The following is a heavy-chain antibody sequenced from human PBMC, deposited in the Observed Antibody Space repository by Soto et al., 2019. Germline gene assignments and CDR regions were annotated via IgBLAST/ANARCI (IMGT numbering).Heavy chain of an antibody. CDR2: IIPISGTA. V-gene: IGHV1-69*01. Sequence: QVQLVQSGAEVKKPGSSVKVSCKASGGTFSSYAISWVRQAPGQGLEWMGGIIPISGTANYAQKFQGRVTITGDESTSTAYMELSSLRSEDTAVYYCVRSQGSSTSLEIYYYYYYGMDVWGQGTTVTVSS. CDR3: VRSQGSSTSLEIYYYYYYGMDV. J-gene: IGHJ6*02. CDR1: GGTFSSYA. D-gene: IGHD2-2*01.